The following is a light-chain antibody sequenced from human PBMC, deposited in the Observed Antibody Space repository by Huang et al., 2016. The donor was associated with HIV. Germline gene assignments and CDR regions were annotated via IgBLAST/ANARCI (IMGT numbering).Light chain of an antibody. J-gene: IGKJ2*01. CDR3: QQRSHWRT. V-gene: IGKV3-11*01. Sequence: EIVLTQSPVTLSLSPGERATLSCRASQSIDNYLAWYQQKPGQAPRLIIYDASDRVTGVPSRFSGSGAGTDFTLTISSLEPEDFAVYYCQQRSHWRTFGQGTKLEIK. CDR2: DAS. CDR1: QSIDNY.